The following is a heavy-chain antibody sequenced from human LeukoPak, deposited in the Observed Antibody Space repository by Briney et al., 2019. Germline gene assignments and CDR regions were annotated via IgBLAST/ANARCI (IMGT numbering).Heavy chain of an antibody. D-gene: IGHD1-26*01. CDR2: INSDGNST. J-gene: IGHJ2*01. Sequence: GGSLRLSCAASGFTFSSYWMHWVRQAPGKGLVWVSRINSDGNSTSYADSVKGRFTISRDNAKNTLYLQMNSLRTEDTAVYYCARGSGSYSWYFDLWGRGTLVTVSS. CDR3: ARGSGSYSWYFDL. CDR1: GFTFSSYW. V-gene: IGHV3-74*01.